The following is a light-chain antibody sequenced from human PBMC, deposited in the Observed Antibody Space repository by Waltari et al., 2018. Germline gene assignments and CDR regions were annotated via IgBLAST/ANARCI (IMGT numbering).Light chain of an antibody. CDR1: QRVNNT. CDR3: QQYSDWPLT. CDR2: DAS. Sequence: EIVMTQSPATLSVSPGERVTLSCKASQRVNNTLAWYQQKPGQAPRLLIYDASTSATGIPTSFSGSGSGTEFTITISSLQSEDFAVYYCQQYSDWPLTFGGGTKVEIK. V-gene: IGKV3-15*01. J-gene: IGKJ4*01.